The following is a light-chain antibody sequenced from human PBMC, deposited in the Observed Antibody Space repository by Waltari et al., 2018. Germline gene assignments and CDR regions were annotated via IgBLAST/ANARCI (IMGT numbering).Light chain of an antibody. CDR1: SSTIGSNY. Sequence: QSVLTQPPSLSAAPGQKVTISCSGSSSTIGSNYVSWYQHVPGTAPKLLIYESSKRPSEIPDRFSGSKSGTSATLGITGLQIEDEADYHCATWDNSLSIGVFGGGTKLTVL. J-gene: IGLJ3*02. CDR3: ATWDNSLSIGV. V-gene: IGLV1-51*02. CDR2: ESS.